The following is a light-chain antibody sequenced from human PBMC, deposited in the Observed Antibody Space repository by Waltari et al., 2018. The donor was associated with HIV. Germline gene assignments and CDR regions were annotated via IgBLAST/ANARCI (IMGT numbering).Light chain of an antibody. CDR2: EIS. CDR3: MQATQSPLT. Sequence: DILMTQTPLSSRVALGQPASISCRYSQSLVNRDGHTYLSWLHQRPGQPPRHLIYEISNRVSGVPDRFSCSGAGTDFTLKISRVEAEDVGIYYCMQATQSPLTFGGGTKVEIE. J-gene: IGKJ4*01. CDR1: QSLVNRDGHTY. V-gene: IGKV2-24*01.